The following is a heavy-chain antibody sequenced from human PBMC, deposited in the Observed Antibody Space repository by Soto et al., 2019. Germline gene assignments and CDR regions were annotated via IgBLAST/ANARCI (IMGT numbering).Heavy chain of an antibody. J-gene: IGHJ4*02. CDR1: GFTFSAHA. Sequence: GGSLRLSCVGSGFTFSAHAITWVRQAPGKGLEWVSTLGTIGAFYADSVKGRLSISRDDSKNTVSLQMNSLRGDDTAIYYCARDLTTHDYWGQGTVVTVSS. CDR2: LGTIGA. V-gene: IGHV3-23*01. CDR3: ARDLTTHDY.